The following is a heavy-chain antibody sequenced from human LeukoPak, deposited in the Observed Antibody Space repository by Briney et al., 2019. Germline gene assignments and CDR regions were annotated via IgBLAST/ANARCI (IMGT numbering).Heavy chain of an antibody. CDR3: ARVLRYFDFGHYYYYMDV. D-gene: IGHD3-9*01. J-gene: IGHJ6*03. CDR1: GFTVSSNS. Sequence: PGGSLRLSCTVSGFTVSSNSMSWVRQAPGKGLEWVSVIYSGGSTYYADSVKGRFTISRDNSKNTLYLQMNSLRAEDTAVYYCARVLRYFDFGHYYYYMDVWGKGTTVTISS. V-gene: IGHV3-53*01. CDR2: IYSGGST.